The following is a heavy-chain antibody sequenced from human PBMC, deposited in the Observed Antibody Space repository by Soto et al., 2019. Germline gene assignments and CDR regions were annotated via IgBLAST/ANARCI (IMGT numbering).Heavy chain of an antibody. V-gene: IGHV3-23*01. J-gene: IGHJ6*02. D-gene: IGHD1-1*01. CDR2: ISGSGGST. CDR1: GFTFSSYA. Sequence: EVQLLESGGGLVQPGGSLRLSCAASGFTFSSYAMSWVRQAPGKGLEWVSAISGSGGSTYYADSVKGRFTISRDNSKNTLYLQMNSLRVEDTAVYYCAKDHGTQNYYYYYGMDVWGQGTTVTVSS. CDR3: AKDHGTQNYYYYYGMDV.